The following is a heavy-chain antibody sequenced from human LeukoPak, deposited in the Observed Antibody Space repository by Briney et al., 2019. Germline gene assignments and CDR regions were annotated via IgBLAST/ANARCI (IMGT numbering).Heavy chain of an antibody. CDR2: VSYDETSK. CDR1: GFTFRGYA. J-gene: IGHJ4*02. Sequence: GGSLRLSCAPSGFTFRGYAVHWVRQAPGRGLEWVAVVSYDETSKYYTDSVKGRFTISRDNSKNTVYLQMTNLRAEDTALYYCARDRSLSSFGELFLWGQGTLVIVSS. CDR3: ARDRSLSSFGELFL. V-gene: IGHV3-30*10. D-gene: IGHD3-10*01.